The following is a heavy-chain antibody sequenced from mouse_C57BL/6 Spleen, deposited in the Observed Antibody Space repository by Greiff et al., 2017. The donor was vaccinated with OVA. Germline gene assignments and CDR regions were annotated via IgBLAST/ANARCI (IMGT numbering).Heavy chain of an antibody. J-gene: IGHJ2*01. Sequence: VQLQQSGAELVRPGASVTLSCKASGYTFTDYEMHWVKQTPVHGLEWIGAIDPETGGTAYNQKFKGKAILTADKSSSTAYMELRSLTSEGSAVDYGTRGAVVATGFGWWGQGTTLTVSS. V-gene: IGHV1-15*01. CDR3: TRGAVVATGFGW. D-gene: IGHD1-1*01. CDR2: IDPETGGT. CDR1: GYTFTDYE.